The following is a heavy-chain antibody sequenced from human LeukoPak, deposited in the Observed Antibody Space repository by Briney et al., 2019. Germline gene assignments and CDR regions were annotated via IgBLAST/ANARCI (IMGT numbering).Heavy chain of an antibody. CDR3: ATLAVAGTPLDY. CDR2: INPNSGGT. V-gene: IGHV1-2*02. D-gene: IGHD6-19*01. Sequence: ASVKVSCKASGYTFTGYYMHWVRQAPGQGLEWMGWINPNSGGTNYAQKFQGRVTMTRDTSISTANMELSRLRSDDTAVYYCATLAVAGTPLDYWGQGTLVTVSS. J-gene: IGHJ4*02. CDR1: GYTFTGYY.